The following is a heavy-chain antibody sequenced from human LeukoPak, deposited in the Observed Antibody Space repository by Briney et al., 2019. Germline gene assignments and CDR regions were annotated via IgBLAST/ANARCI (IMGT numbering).Heavy chain of an antibody. V-gene: IGHV3-30*03. D-gene: IGHD2-21*02. CDR3: APLDCGDDCRTFGH. Sequence: GRSLRLSCAVSGFTFSTYGMHWVRQAPGKGLEWVAVISYDVVRGRFTISRDNSKNTLYLQMNGLRVDDTAVYYCAPLDCGDDCRTFGHWGQGALVIVSS. CDR2: ISYD. J-gene: IGHJ4*02. CDR1: GFTFSTYG.